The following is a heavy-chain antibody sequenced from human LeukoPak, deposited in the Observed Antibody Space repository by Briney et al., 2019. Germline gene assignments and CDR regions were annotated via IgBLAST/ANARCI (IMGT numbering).Heavy chain of an antibody. D-gene: IGHD4-11*01. J-gene: IGHJ4*02. CDR2: IYSSGST. CDR1: GGSISGYY. V-gene: IGHV4-59*01. CDR3: ARDDHSNYRFDF. Sequence: SETLSLTCTVSGGSISGYYWSWIRQPPGKGLEWIGYIYSSGSTNYNPSLKSRVTISVDTSKNQFSLRVSSVTAADTAVYYCARDDHSNYRFDFWGQGTLVTVSS.